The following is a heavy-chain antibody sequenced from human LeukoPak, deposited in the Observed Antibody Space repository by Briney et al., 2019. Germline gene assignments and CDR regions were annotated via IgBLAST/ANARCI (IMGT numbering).Heavy chain of an antibody. CDR2: IKQDGSEK. Sequence: GGSLRLSCAASGFTLSSYWMSWVRQAPGKGLEWVANIKQDGSEKYYVDSVKGRFTISRDNAKNSLYLQMNSLRAEDTAVYYCARLRGATGFDYWGQGTLVTVSS. CDR3: ARLRGATGFDY. D-gene: IGHD1-26*01. CDR1: GFTLSSYW. V-gene: IGHV3-7*01. J-gene: IGHJ4*02.